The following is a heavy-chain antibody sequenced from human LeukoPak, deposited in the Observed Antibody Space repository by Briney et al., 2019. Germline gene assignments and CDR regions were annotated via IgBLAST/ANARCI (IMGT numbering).Heavy chain of an antibody. CDR3: AKRAILGYCSGGSCYNFFDY. D-gene: IGHD2-15*01. CDR1: GFTFSSYA. CDR2: ISGSGGST. V-gene: IGHV3-23*01. Sequence: GGPLRLSCAASGFTFSSYAMSWVRQAPGKGLEWVSAISGSGGSTYYADSVKGRFTISRDNSKNTLYLQMNSLRAEDTAVYYCAKRAILGYCSGGSCYNFFDYWGQGTLVTVSS. J-gene: IGHJ4*02.